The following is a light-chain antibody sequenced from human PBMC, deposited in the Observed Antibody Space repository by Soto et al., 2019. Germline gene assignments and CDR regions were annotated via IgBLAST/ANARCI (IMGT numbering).Light chain of an antibody. CDR1: QSVSSNY. J-gene: IGKJ1*01. CDR3: QQYGSSPWT. V-gene: IGKV3-20*01. CDR2: GAS. Sequence: DNVFTQSPGTLSLSPGERATLSCRASQSVSSNYLAWYQQKPGQAPRLLMYGASSRATGIPDRFSGSGSGTDFTLTISRLEPEDFAVYYCQQYGSSPWTFAQGTKVDIK.